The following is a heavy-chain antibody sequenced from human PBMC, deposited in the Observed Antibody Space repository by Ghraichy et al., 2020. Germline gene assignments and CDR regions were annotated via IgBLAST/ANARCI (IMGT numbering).Heavy chain of an antibody. CDR3: ARIPLDYDCRTEYSSGCPRGGHFDY. J-gene: IGHJ4*02. Sequence: GSLRLSCTVSGGSISSSSYYWGWIRQPPGKGLEWIGSIYYSGSTYYNPSLKSRVTISVDTSKNQFSLKLSSVTAAETAVYYCARIPLDYDCRTEYSSGCPRGGHFDYWGQGTLVTVSS. CDR1: GGSISSSSYY. CDR2: IYYSGST. D-gene: IGHD6-19*01. V-gene: IGHV4-39*01.